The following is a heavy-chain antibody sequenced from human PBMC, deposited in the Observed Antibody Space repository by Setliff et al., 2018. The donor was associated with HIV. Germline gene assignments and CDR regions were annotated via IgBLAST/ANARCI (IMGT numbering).Heavy chain of an antibody. V-gene: IGHV4-39*01. D-gene: IGHD3-16*02. CDR1: GGSISSSSYY. CDR3: ARLILGELSLFGPYWYFDL. Sequence: ETLSLTCTVSGGSISSSSYYWGWIRQPPGKGLECIGSIYYTGSTFYNPSLESRVTISVDTSKNQFSLKLRSVTATDTTVYYCARLILGELSLFGPYWYFDLWGRGTLVTVSS. CDR2: IYYTGST. J-gene: IGHJ2*01.